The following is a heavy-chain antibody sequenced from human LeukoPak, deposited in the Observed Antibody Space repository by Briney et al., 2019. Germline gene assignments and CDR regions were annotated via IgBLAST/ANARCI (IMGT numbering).Heavy chain of an antibody. V-gene: IGHV4-34*01. J-gene: IGHJ4*02. CDR3: ARWLDCSGSSCHNSFDY. D-gene: IGHD2-15*01. Sequence: SETLSLTCAVYGGSFSGYYWSWIRQPPGKGLEWIGEINHGGSTSYNPSLKSRVTISVDTSKNQFSLKLSSVTAADTAVYYCARWLDCSGSSCHNSFDYWGQGTLVTVSS. CDR2: INHGGST. CDR1: GGSFSGYY.